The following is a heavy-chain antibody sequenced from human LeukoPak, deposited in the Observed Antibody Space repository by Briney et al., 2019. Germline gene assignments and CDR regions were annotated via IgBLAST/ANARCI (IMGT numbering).Heavy chain of an antibody. CDR1: GGSISSYY. J-gene: IGHJ4*02. D-gene: IGHD6-19*01. V-gene: IGHV4-4*07. CDR2: IYTSGTT. CDR3: ARGDTVTGTFDY. Sequence: PSQTLSLTCTVSGGSISSYYWSWVRQPAGKALEWIGRIYTSGTTSYSPSLMSRVTISVDTSKSHFSLKLTPVTAADTAVYYCARGDTVTGTFDYWGQGALVTVSS.